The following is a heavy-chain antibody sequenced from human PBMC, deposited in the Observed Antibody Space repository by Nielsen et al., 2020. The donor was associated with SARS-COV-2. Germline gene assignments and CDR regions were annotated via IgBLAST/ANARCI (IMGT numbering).Heavy chain of an antibody. CDR1: GFTFSSFA. Sequence: GGSLRLSCAASGFTFSSFAMSWVRHAPGKGLVWVSRINSDGSSTSYADSVKGRFTISRDNAKNTLYLQMNSLRAEDTAVYYCARAPGGYFDWPRDAFDIWGQGTMVTVSS. V-gene: IGHV3-74*01. J-gene: IGHJ3*02. CDR3: ARAPGGYFDWPRDAFDI. D-gene: IGHD3-9*01. CDR2: INSDGSST.